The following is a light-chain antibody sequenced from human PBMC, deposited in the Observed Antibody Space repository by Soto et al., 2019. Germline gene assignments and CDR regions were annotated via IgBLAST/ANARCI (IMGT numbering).Light chain of an antibody. CDR3: QQSYSPPPIT. J-gene: IGKJ5*01. Sequence: DIQMTQSTSPLPASVGDRVTITCRASQSIGRFLNWYQQKPGKAPALLIFAASSLQSGVPSRFSGSGSGIDFTLTISGLQPEDFATYYCQQSYSPPPITFGRGTRLEIK. CDR2: AAS. V-gene: IGKV1-39*01. CDR1: QSIGRF.